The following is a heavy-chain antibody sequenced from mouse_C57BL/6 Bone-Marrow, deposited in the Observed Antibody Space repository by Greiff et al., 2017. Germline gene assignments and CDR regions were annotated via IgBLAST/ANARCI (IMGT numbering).Heavy chain of an antibody. CDR1: GFTFSDFY. V-gene: IGHV7-1*01. CDR2: SRNKANDYTT. Sequence: EVQRVESGGGLVQSGRSLRLSCATSGFTFSDFYMEWVRQAPGKGLEWIAASRNKANDYTTEYSASVKGRFIVSRDTSQSILYLQMNALRAEDTAIYYCARGYLYAMDYWGQGTSVTVSS. CDR3: ARGYLYAMDY. J-gene: IGHJ4*01. D-gene: IGHD5-5*01.